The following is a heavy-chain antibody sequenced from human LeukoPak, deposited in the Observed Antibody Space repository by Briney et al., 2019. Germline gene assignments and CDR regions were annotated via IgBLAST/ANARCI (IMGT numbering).Heavy chain of an antibody. CDR2: IYIGGTT. D-gene: IGHD3-10*01. CDR3: AGDSMVRGAPPY. CDR1: GFTASIDY. V-gene: IGHV3-66*02. Sequence: PGGSLRLSCAASGFTASIDYMSWVRQAPGKGLEWVAVIYIGGTTYYAESVKGRFTISRANSKDTVYLQMNSLRAEDTAVYYCAGDSMVRGAPPYWGQGTTVTVSS. J-gene: IGHJ6*02.